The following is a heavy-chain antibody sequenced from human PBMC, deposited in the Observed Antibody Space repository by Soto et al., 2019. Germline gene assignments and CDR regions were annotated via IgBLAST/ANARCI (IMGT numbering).Heavy chain of an antibody. CDR3: ARHDRSKEIYYDYGMDV. Sequence: GECLKRSGWGSGCCLTRYWIGRVRQTPGEGLEWVGIIYPGDSDTRYSPSFQGQVTISADKSISTAYLQWSSLKASDTAMYYCARHDRSKEIYYDYGMDVWGQGTTVTVSS. D-gene: IGHD3-22*01. J-gene: IGHJ6*02. CDR1: GCCLTRYW. CDR2: IYPGDSDT. V-gene: IGHV5-51*01.